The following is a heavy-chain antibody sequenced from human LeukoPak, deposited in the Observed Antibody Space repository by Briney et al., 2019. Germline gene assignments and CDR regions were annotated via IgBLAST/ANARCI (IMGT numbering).Heavy chain of an antibody. V-gene: IGHV3-30*01. CDR2: STYDGSDK. Sequence: GRSLRLSCAASGFTFRTYAMHWVRQAPGKGLEWVAVSTYDGSDKYYADSVKGRFTISRDNSKNTLYLQMNSLRAEDTAVYYCAREGDSSSSVGAFDIWGQGTMVTVSS. CDR1: GFTFRTYA. D-gene: IGHD6-6*01. CDR3: AREGDSSSSVGAFDI. J-gene: IGHJ3*02.